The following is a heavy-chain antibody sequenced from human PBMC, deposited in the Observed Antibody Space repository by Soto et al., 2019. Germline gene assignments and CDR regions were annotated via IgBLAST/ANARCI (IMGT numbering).Heavy chain of an antibody. CDR1: GGSITSGGSF. CDR3: AGGGASSKWFAP. Sequence: QVHLQESGPGLVRPSQTLSLTCTVSGGSITSGGSFWSWIRQHPGKGPEWIAFIGYSGATSYNPSLASRVTISADTYKSQCSLTLRSVTAADTAVYYCAGGGASSKWFAPWGQGTLVTVSS. J-gene: IGHJ5*02. CDR2: IGYSGAT. V-gene: IGHV4-31*03. D-gene: IGHD2-15*01.